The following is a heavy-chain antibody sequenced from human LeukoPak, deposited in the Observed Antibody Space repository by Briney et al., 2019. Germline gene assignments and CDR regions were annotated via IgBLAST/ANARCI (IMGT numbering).Heavy chain of an antibody. J-gene: IGHJ6*03. V-gene: IGHV4-59*01. CDR2: SYYSGIT. CDR1: GGSLTNYY. CDR3: VRGGSSSWPYYYYYMDV. D-gene: IGHD6-13*01. Sequence: SETLSLTCTVSGGSLTNYYWSWIRQPPGKGLEWIGHSYYSGITDYNPSLKSRVTISVDTSKNQFSLRLSSVTAADTAVYYCVRGGSSSWPYYYYYMDVWGKGTTVTISS.